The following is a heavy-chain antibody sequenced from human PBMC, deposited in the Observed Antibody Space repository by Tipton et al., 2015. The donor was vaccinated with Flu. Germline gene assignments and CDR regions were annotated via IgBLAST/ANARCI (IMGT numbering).Heavy chain of an antibody. CDR1: GFTVNSNY. Sequence: QLVQSGGDLIQPGGSLRLSCAASGFTVNSNYMSWVRQAPGKGLECVSVIYSDGRAYYVDSVKGRFTVSRDDSKNMLSLQMDSLRAEDTAVYYCTRGQGANPWGQGTLVTVSS. CDR3: TRGQGANP. V-gene: IGHV3-53*01. J-gene: IGHJ5*02. CDR2: IYSDGRA.